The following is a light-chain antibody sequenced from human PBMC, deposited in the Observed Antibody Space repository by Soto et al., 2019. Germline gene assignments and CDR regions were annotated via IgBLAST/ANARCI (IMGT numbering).Light chain of an antibody. V-gene: IGKV3-20*01. J-gene: IGKJ2*01. CDR3: QQYGSSRS. CDR2: GAS. CDR1: QSVSSSY. Sequence: EIVLTQSPGTLSLSPGERATLSCRASQSVSSSYLGWYQQQPGQAPRLLIYGASSRATGLPDRFSGSGSGTDFTLTSSRLEPEDVALYYCQQYGSSRSFGQGTKLEIK.